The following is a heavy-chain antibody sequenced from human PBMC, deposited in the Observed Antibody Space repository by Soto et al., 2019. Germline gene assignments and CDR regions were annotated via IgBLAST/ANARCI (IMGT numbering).Heavy chain of an antibody. CDR1: RFTFSSYT. J-gene: IGHJ5*02. CDR2: ISGSGSNT. V-gene: IGHV3-23*01. CDR3: AREGGLLNWFDP. Sequence: SLRLSCAASRFTFSSYTLSWVRQAPGKGLEWVSSISGSGSNTYYADSEKGRFTISRDNAKNSLYLQMNSLRDEDTAVYYCAREGGLLNWFDPWGQGTLVTVSS.